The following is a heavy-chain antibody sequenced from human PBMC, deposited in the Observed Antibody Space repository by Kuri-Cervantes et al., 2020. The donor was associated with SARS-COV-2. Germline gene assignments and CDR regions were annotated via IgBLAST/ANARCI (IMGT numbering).Heavy chain of an antibody. Sequence: ESLKISCSVSGGSISSRRYYWGWIRQPPGKGLEWIGSIYYSGSTNYNPTLKSRVTISVDTSTNQFFLNLTSVTAADTAVYYCARQGGYYGMDVWGQGTTVTVSS. CDR3: ARQGGYYGMDV. CDR2: IYYSGST. D-gene: IGHD3-22*01. J-gene: IGHJ6*02. V-gene: IGHV4-39*01. CDR1: GGSISSRRYY.